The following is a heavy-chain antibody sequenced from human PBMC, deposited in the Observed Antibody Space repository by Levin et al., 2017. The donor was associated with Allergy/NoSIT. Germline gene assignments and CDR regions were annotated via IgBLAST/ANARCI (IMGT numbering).Heavy chain of an antibody. CDR3: ALRPVTIVQGVAY. CDR1: GGSISSSSYY. D-gene: IGHD3-10*01. V-gene: IGHV4-39*01. CDR2: IYYSGST. Sequence: LTCTVSGGSISSSSYYWGWIRQPLGKGLEWIGSIYYSGSTYYNPSLKSRVPISVDTSKNQFSLKLSSVTAADTAVYYCALRPVTIVQGVAYWGQGTLVTVSS. J-gene: IGHJ4*02.